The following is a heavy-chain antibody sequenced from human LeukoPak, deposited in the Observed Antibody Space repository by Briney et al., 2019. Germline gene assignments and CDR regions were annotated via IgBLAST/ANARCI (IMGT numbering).Heavy chain of an antibody. J-gene: IGHJ4*02. Sequence: GASVKVSCKASGGTFSSYAISWVRQAPGQGLEWMGRIIPIFGTADYAQKFQGRVTITTDESTSTAYMELSSLRSEDTAVYYCARAKDDILTGLGYWGQGTLVTVSS. CDR1: GGTFSSYA. CDR3: ARAKDDILTGLGY. D-gene: IGHD3-9*01. CDR2: IIPIFGTA. V-gene: IGHV1-69*05.